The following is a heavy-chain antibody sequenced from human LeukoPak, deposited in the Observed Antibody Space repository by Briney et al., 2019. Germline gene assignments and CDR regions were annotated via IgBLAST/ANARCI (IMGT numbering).Heavy chain of an antibody. D-gene: IGHD7-27*01. V-gene: IGHV4-4*02. CDR2: IYHSGST. J-gene: IGHJ2*01. Sequence: PSETLSLTCAVSGGSISSSNWWSWVRQPPGKGLEWIGEIYHSGSTNYNPSLKSRVTISVDKSKNQFSLKLSSVTAADTAVYYCARLAYELTGDRYFDLWGRGTLVTVSS. CDR3: ARLAYELTGDRYFDL. CDR1: GGSISSSNW.